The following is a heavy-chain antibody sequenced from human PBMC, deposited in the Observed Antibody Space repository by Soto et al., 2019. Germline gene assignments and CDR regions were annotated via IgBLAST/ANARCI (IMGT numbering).Heavy chain of an antibody. CDR2: ISYDGSNK. CDR1: GFTFSSYG. J-gene: IGHJ6*02. CDR3: AKSMVRGVIITEDYYGMDV. V-gene: IGHV3-30*18. Sequence: GGSLRLSCAASGFTFSSYGMHWVRQAPGKGLEWVAVISYDGSNKYYADSVKGRFTISRDNSKNTLYLQMNSLRAEDTAVYYCAKSMVRGVIITEDYYGMDVWGQGTTVTVSS. D-gene: IGHD3-10*01.